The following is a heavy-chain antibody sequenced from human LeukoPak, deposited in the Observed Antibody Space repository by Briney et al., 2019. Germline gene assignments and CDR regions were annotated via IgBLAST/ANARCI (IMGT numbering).Heavy chain of an antibody. Sequence: ASVTVSCTASGYTFTIYYMHWVRQAPGQGLEWMGIINPSGGSTSYAQKFQGRVTMTRDTSTSTVYMELSSLRSEDTAVYYCARDNQAWKNFDYWGQGTLVTVSS. V-gene: IGHV1-46*01. J-gene: IGHJ4*02. CDR3: ARDNQAWKNFDY. CDR2: INPSGGST. D-gene: IGHD1-1*01. CDR1: GYTFTIYY.